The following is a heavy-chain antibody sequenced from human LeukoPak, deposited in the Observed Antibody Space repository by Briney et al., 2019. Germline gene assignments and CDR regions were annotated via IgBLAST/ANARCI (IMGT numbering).Heavy chain of an antibody. D-gene: IGHD4-17*01. CDR3: ARDPNGDYIGAFDM. CDR2: IRGGGGSA. V-gene: IGHV3-23*01. CDR1: GFTFSAYA. Sequence: GGSLRLSCSASGFTFSAYAMMWVRQAPGKGPEWVSAIRGGGGSAFYADSVKGRFTISRDNSKYTLFLQMNSLRAEDTAVYYCARDPNGDYIGAFDMWGPGTMVTVSS. J-gene: IGHJ3*02.